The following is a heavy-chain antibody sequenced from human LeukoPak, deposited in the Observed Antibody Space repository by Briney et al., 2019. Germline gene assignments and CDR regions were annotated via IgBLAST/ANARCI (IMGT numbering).Heavy chain of an antibody. D-gene: IGHD5-12*01. CDR1: GGSISSSSNY. V-gene: IGHV4-39*07. Sequence: SETLSLTCTVSGGSISSSSNYWGWIRRPPGKGLEWIGSIYYSGSTYYNPSLKSRVTISVDTSKNQFSLKLSSVTAADTAVYYCARVVDIVALDGMDVWGQGTTVTVSS. CDR3: ARVVDIVALDGMDV. J-gene: IGHJ6*02. CDR2: IYYSGST.